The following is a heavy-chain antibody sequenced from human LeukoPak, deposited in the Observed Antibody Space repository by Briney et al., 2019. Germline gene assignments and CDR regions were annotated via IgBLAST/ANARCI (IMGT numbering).Heavy chain of an antibody. D-gene: IGHD5-24*01. CDR3: ARIGYNHYFDY. J-gene: IGHJ4*02. CDR2: INPNSGGT. CDR1: GHTFTDYY. Sequence: VASVKVSCKASGHTFTDYYLHWVRQAPGQGLEWMGWINPNSGGTNYAQTFRGRVTMTRDTSITTAYLELSRLRSDDTAVYYCARIGYNHYFDYWGQGTLVTVSS. V-gene: IGHV1-2*02.